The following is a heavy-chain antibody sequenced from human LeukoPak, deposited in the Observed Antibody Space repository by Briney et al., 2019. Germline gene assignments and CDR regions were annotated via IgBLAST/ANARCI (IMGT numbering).Heavy chain of an antibody. D-gene: IGHD5-12*01. J-gene: IGHJ6*03. V-gene: IGHV1-2*02. CDR3: AEGVIVANYYYYYYMDV. CDR1: GYTFTGYY. CDR2: INPNSGGT. Sequence: ASVKVSCKVSGYTFTGYYMHWVRQAPGQGLEWMGWINPNSGGTNYAQKFQGRVTMTRDTSISTAYMELSRLRSDDMAVYYCAEGVIVANYYYYYYMDVWGKGTTVTVCS.